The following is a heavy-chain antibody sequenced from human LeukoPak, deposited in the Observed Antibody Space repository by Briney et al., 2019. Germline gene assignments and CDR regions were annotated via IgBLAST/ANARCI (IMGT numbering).Heavy chain of an antibody. J-gene: IGHJ6*02. CDR2: ISYDGSNK. CDR3: ARDGSSSWLYYYYYGMDV. D-gene: IGHD6-13*01. CDR1: GFTFSSYA. Sequence: PGGSLRLSCAASGFTFSSYAMSWVRQAPGKGLEWVAVISYDGSNKYYADSVKGRFTISRDNSKNTLYLQMNSLRAEDTAVYYCARDGSSSWLYYYYYGMDVWGQGTTVTVSS. V-gene: IGHV3-30-3*01.